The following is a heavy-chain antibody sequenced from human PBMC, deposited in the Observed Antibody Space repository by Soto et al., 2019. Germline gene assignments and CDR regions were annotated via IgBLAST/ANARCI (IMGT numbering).Heavy chain of an antibody. CDR2: MNPNSGNT. CDR3: ARVEPDIVVVPAAMHRWFDP. J-gene: IGHJ5*02. V-gene: IGHV1-8*01. Sequence: ASVKVSCKASGYTFTSYDINWVRQATGQGLEWMGWMNPNSGNTGYAQKFQGRVTMTRNTSISTAYMELSSLRSEDTAVYYCARVEPDIVVVPAAMHRWFDPWGQGTLVTVSS. D-gene: IGHD2-2*01. CDR1: GYTFTSYD.